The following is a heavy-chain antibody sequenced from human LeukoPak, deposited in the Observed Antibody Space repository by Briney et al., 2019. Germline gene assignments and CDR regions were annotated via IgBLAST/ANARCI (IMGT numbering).Heavy chain of an antibody. CDR1: GFNFSNYW. CDR2: IKQDGIEK. D-gene: IGHD3-22*01. CDR3: ARGSSGYYCDHFQT. J-gene: IGHJ1*01. Sequence: GGSLRLSCAASGFNFSNYWMTWIRQAPGKGLEWVANIKQDGIEKYYADSVEGRFTVSRDNTKNSLFLQMHNLIADDSDVYYCARGSSGYYCDHFQTWGQGSLVTVSS. V-gene: IGHV3-7*01.